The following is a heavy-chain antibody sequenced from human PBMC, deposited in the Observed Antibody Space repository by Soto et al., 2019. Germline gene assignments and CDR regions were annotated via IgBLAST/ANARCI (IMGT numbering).Heavy chain of an antibody. D-gene: IGHD2-21*02. V-gene: IGHV4-4*02. Sequence: SETLSHTCAVSGESISRSNWWSWIRKPPGKGQEWIGEIYHSGNTKYNPSLKSRVTISVDKSKNQFSLKLNSVTAADTAVYYCARESTVVTLRTFDIWGQGTMVTVSS. CDR3: ARESTVVTLRTFDI. CDR2: IYHSGNT. CDR1: GESISRSNW. J-gene: IGHJ3*02.